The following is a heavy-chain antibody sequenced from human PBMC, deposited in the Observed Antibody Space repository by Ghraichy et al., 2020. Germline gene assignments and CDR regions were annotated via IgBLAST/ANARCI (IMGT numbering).Heavy chain of an antibody. CDR1: GFTFSSYA. CDR2: ISGSAGTT. V-gene: IGHV3-23*01. CDR3: ARSPGDISGYWGDSYYYGMDV. D-gene: IGHD3-22*01. J-gene: IGHJ6*02. Sequence: GGSLRLSCAASGFTFSSYAMSWVRQAPGKGLEWVSVISGSAGTTYYADSVKGRFTISRDNSRNTLYLQMNSLRAEDTAVYYCARSPGDISGYWGDSYYYGMDVWGQGTTVTVSS.